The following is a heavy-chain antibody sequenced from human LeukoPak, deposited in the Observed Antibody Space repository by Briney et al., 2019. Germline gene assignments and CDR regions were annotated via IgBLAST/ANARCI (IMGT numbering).Heavy chain of an antibody. CDR3: ASGSYYYDSSGYRVFDY. V-gene: IGHV1-69*05. J-gene: IGHJ4*02. Sequence: APLKISCKASGDTFSSYTISWVRQAPRQKLEWMGRIIPIFGTANSAQKFQGRVTITTDESTSTAYIVLSSLRSEDTAVYYCASGSYYYDSSGYRVFDYWGQGTLVTVSS. D-gene: IGHD3-22*01. CDR2: IIPIFGTA. CDR1: GDTFSSYT.